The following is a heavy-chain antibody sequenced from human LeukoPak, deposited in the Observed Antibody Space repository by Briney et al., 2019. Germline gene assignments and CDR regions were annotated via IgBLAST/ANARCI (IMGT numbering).Heavy chain of an antibody. D-gene: IGHD6-13*01. J-gene: IGHJ4*02. V-gene: IGHV4-61*02. CDR2: IYTSGST. Sequence: SETLSLTCTVSGGSISSGSYYWCWIRQPAGKGLEWIGRIYTSGSTNYNPSLKSRVTISVDTSKNQFSLKLSSVTAADTAVYYCARGDLAAAADYWGQGTLVTVSS. CDR3: ARGDLAAAADY. CDR1: GGSISSGSYY.